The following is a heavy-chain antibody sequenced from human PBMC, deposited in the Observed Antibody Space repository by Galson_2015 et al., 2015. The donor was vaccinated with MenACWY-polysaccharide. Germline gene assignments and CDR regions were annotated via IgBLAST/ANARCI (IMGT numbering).Heavy chain of an antibody. D-gene: IGHD1-1*01. CDR3: ARADRNDGGRALDI. V-gene: IGHV3-64*04. CDR1: GFTFSNYA. Sequence: SLRLSCAVSGFTFSNYAMHWVRQAPGKGLEYVSGIRSNGGSATHIDSVKGRFTVSRDNSKNALYLQMNSLRAEDTAVYYCARADRNDGGRALDIWGQGTMVTVSS. CDR2: IRSNGGSA. J-gene: IGHJ3*02.